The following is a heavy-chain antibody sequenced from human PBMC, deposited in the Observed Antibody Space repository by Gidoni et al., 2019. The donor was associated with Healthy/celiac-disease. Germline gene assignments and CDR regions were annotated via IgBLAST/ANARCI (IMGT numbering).Heavy chain of an antibody. D-gene: IGHD1-7*01. CDR2: IKSKTDGGTT. Sequence: EVQLVESGGGLVKPGGSLRLSCAASGFTFSNDWMSWVRQAPGKGLEWVGRIKSKTDGGTTDYAAPVKGRFTISRDDSKNTLYLQMNSLKTEDTAVYYCTTEATGTTDYYYGMDVWGQGTTVTVSS. CDR1: GFTFSNDW. V-gene: IGHV3-15*01. CDR3: TTEATGTTDYYYGMDV. J-gene: IGHJ6*02.